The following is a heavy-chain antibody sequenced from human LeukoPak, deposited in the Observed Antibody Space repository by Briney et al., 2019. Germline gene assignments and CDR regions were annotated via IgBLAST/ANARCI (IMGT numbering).Heavy chain of an antibody. CDR3: ARDLLPMTKAGVVND. CDR1: GGSFSSYG. J-gene: IGHJ4*02. V-gene: IGHV1-69*13. Sequence: SVKVSCKASGGSFSSYGISWVRQAPGQGLEWMGGVLPIFGITNYAQRFQGRVTITADESRSTAYMELSSLTSDDTAVYYCARDLLPMTKAGVVNDWGQGSLVIVSA. CDR2: VLPIFGIT. D-gene: IGHD3-3*01.